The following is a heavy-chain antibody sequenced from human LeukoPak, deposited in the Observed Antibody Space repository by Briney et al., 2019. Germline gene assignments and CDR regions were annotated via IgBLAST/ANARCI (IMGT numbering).Heavy chain of an antibody. CDR1: GDSLSSHY. D-gene: IGHD6-19*01. V-gene: IGHV4-59*08. Sequence: SETLSLTCTVSGDSLSSHYWSWIRQPPGKGLEWIGYIYGSGSTHYDPSLRSRVTISEGTSKNQFSLKLTSVTAADTAVYYCARNVGWYSHDSRGQGTLVTVSS. CDR3: ARNVGWYSHDS. J-gene: IGHJ4*02. CDR2: IYGSGST.